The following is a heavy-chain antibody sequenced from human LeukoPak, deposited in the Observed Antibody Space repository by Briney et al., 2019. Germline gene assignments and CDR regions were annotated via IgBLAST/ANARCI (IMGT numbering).Heavy chain of an antibody. V-gene: IGHV3-7*01. CDR2: INLDGSDK. J-gene: IGHJ4*02. CDR3: ARDARVIVDY. D-gene: IGHD2/OR15-2a*01. CDR1: GFTFSRYW. Sequence: GGSLRLSCPASGFTFSRYWMSWVRQTPGKGLEWVANINLDGSDKYYVDSVKGRFTISRDNAKNSLYLQMNRLRAEDTAVYYCARDARVIVDYWGQGTLVTVSS.